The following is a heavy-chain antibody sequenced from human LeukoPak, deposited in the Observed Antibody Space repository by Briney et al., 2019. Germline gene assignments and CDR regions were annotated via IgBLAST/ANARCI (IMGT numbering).Heavy chain of an antibody. J-gene: IGHJ3*02. CDR2: INHSGST. V-gene: IGHV4-34*01. Sequence: PSETLSLTCTVSGGSISSYYWSWIRQPPGKGLEWIGEINHSGSTNYNPSLKSRVTISVDKSKNQFSLKLSSVTAADTAVYYCARVGDVGYYSIALVSGSPPADAFDIWGQGTMVTVSS. CDR1: GGSISSYY. D-gene: IGHD2-15*01. CDR3: ARVGDVGYYSIALVSGSPPADAFDI.